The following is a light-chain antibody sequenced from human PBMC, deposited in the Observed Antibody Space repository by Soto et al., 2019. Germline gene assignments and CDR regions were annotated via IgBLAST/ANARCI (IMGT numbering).Light chain of an antibody. CDR1: GSNIGSNF. Sequence: QSVLTQPPSASGTPGQRVTISCSGSGSNIGSNFVYWYQQFPGTAPKLLIYRNNQRPSGVPDRFSGSKSGTSASLAISGLPSEDEADYYCAAWDDSLSGWVFGGGTKLTVL. J-gene: IGLJ3*02. CDR2: RNN. V-gene: IGLV1-47*01. CDR3: AAWDDSLSGWV.